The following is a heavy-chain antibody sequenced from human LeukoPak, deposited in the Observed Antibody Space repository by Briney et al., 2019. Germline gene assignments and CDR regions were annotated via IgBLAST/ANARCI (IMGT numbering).Heavy chain of an antibody. CDR2: INPNSGGT. Sequence: ASVKVSCKASGYTFTGYYMHWVRQAPGQGLEWMGWINPNSGGTNYAQKFQGRVTMTRDTSISTAYMELSRLRSDDTAVYYCARTLHSSSSLSTGYWGQGTLVTVSS. CDR1: GYTFTGYY. V-gene: IGHV1-2*02. CDR3: ARTLHSSSSLSTGY. D-gene: IGHD6-6*01. J-gene: IGHJ4*02.